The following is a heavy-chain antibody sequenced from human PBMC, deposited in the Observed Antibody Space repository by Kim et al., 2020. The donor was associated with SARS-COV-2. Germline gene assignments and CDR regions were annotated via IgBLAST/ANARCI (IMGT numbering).Heavy chain of an antibody. D-gene: IGHD2-2*01. J-gene: IGHJ5*02. CDR1: GATFTGYY. V-gene: IGHV4-34*01. Sequence: SETLSLTCAVYGATFTGYYWSWIRQPPGKGLEWIGEINHIGSINYNPSLKSRVIISVDTSKSQFSLKVTSVNATDTAVYYCARSGYCTTTNCMRGNWFDPWGQGTRVTVSS. CDR2: INHIGSI. CDR3: ARSGYCTTTNCMRGNWFDP.